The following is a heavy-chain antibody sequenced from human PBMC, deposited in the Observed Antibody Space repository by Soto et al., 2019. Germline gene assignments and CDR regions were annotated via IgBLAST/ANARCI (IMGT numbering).Heavy chain of an antibody. V-gene: IGHV1-8*01. D-gene: IGHD3-10*01. CDR3: ARGRASRSYYLLDY. CDR1: GDTFTTYD. J-gene: IGHJ4*02. CDR2: INPNSGNI. Sequence: ASVKVSCKASGDTFTTYDINWVRQATGHGLGWMGWINPNSGNIGYAQRFQGRVTMTRDTAIRTAYMEVSSLRSDDTAVYYCARGRASRSYYLLDYWGQGTLVTVSS.